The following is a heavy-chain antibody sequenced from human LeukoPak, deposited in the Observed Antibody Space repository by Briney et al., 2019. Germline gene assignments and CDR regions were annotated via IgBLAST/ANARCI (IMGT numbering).Heavy chain of an antibody. CDR3: TRDYEEDIVLRFDP. J-gene: IGHJ5*02. D-gene: IGHD2-8*01. CDR2: IRSKAYGGTT. V-gene: IGHV3-49*04. CDR1: GFTFGDYA. Sequence: GRSLRLSCTASGFTFGDYAMSRVRQAPGKGLEWVGFIRSKAYGGTTEYAASVKGRFTISRDDSKSIAYLQMNSLKTEDTAVYYCTRDYEEDIVLRFDPWGQGTLVSVPS.